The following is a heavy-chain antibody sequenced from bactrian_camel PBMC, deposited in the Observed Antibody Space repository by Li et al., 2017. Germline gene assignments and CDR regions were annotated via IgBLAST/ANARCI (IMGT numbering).Heavy chain of an antibody. V-gene: IGHV3S6*01. CDR1: GFTFSSYG. Sequence: HVQLVESGGGLVQPGGSLRLSCAASGFTFSSYGMSWVRQAPGKGLERVSSIYGDGINTDYPDSLKGRFTISRDNAKNTVYLQMNSLKPDDTAVYYCAYGLPRYCDLKVVTTRTRKYGQGTQVTVS. J-gene: IGHJ4*01. CDR2: IYGDGINT. D-gene: IGHD6*01.